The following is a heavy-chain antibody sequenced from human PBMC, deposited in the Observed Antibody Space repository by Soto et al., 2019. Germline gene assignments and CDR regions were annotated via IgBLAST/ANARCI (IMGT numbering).Heavy chain of an antibody. D-gene: IGHD6-19*01. Sequence: QVQLQESGPGLVKPSGTLSLTCAVSGDSVSSPYWWCWVRQPPGRGLEWIGEVFHTGTTSYNPSLRSRVTISMDKSNNQFSLDLSSVTAADTAVYSCARSAGWYAVHSWGPGTLVVVSS. CDR1: GDSVSSPYW. CDR3: ARSAGWYAVHS. J-gene: IGHJ4*02. CDR2: VFHTGTT. V-gene: IGHV4-4*02.